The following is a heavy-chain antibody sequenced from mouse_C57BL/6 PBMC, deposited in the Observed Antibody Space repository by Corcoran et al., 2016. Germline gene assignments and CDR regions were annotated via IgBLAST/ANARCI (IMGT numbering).Heavy chain of an antibody. D-gene: IGHD1-1*01. CDR2: INPNNGGT. CDR1: GYTFTDYY. V-gene: IGHV1-26*01. Sequence: EVQLQQSGPELVKPGASVKISCKASGYTFTDYYMNWVKQSHGKSLEWIGDINPNNGGTSYNQKFKGKATLTVDKSSNTAYMELRSLTSEDSAVYYCARITTGAMDYWGQGTSVTVSS. J-gene: IGHJ4*01. CDR3: ARITTGAMDY.